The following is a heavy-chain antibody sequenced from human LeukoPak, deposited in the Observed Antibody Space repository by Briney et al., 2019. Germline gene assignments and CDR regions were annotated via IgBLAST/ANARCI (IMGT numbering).Heavy chain of an antibody. D-gene: IGHD5-12*01. V-gene: IGHV3-23*01. J-gene: IGHJ4*02. Sequence: GGSLRLSCAASGFTFSRYAMSWVRQAPGKGLEWVSTMSGSGGDTYYADSVQGRFTISRDNSKNTLYLQMNSLRAEDTALYYCANIPSGYGGYERGYYFDYWRQGTLVTVSS. CDR3: ANIPSGYGGYERGYYFDY. CDR1: GFTFSRYA. CDR2: MSGSGGDT.